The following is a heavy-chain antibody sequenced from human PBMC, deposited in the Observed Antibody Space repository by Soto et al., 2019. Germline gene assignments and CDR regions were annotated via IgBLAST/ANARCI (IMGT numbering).Heavy chain of an antibody. CDR2: IWYHGIDK. D-gene: IGHD2-15*01. V-gene: IGHV3-33*01. CDR1: GFTFSRQA. CDR3: ATGFLGLCTGGNCPLDY. Sequence: QVQLVESGGGVVQPERSLRLSCAASGFTFSRQAMHWVRQAPGRGLEWVAVIWYHGIDKYYADSVKGRFTISRDNSKNTVYLQMNSLRGEDTAVDYCATGFLGLCTGGNCPLDYGGQGTLVTVSS. J-gene: IGHJ4*02.